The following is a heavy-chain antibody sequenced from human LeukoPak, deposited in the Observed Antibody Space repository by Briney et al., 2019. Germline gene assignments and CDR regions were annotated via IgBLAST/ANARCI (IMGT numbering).Heavy chain of an antibody. Sequence: PSETLSLTCTVSGGSISSYYWSWIRQPAGKGLEWIGRIYTSGSTNYNPSLKSRVTMSVDTSKNQLSLKLSSVTAADTAVYYCARGKNYDILTGGWYYFDYWGQGTLVTVSS. CDR1: GGSISSYY. CDR3: ARGKNYDILTGGWYYFDY. CDR2: IYTSGST. J-gene: IGHJ4*02. D-gene: IGHD3-9*01. V-gene: IGHV4-4*07.